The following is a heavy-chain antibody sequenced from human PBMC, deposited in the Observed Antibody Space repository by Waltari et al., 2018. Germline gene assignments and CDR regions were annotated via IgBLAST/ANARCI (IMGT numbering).Heavy chain of an antibody. V-gene: IGHV3-30*01. J-gene: IGHJ4*02. D-gene: IGHD3-10*01. CDR3: ARDGHSYFYGSWSDY. CDR1: GLSVRSYA. Sequence: QVQLVESGGGVVRPGKSLTLSCAGSGLSVRSYAMHWVRQAPGKGLEWVAVISFDGNNIYFADSVKGRFTINRDNSKNTLSLQMNSLTPEDTAIYYCARDGHSYFYGSWSDYWGQGTLVTVSS. CDR2: ISFDGNNI.